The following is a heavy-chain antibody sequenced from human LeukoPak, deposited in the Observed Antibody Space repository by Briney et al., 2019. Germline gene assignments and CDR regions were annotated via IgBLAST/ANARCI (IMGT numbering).Heavy chain of an antibody. J-gene: IGHJ4*02. CDR2: IYPDGSEK. D-gene: IGHD2-2*03. CDR1: GFTFSTYW. Sequence: GWSLTLSCAPSGFTFSTYWMTWVRHSPGKGLEWVANIYPDGSEKYYVDSVKGRFTISRDNARNSLYLQMNNLRAEDTAVYYCARHMDWSFDYWGQGTLVTVSS. CDR3: ARHMDWSFDY. V-gene: IGHV3-7*01.